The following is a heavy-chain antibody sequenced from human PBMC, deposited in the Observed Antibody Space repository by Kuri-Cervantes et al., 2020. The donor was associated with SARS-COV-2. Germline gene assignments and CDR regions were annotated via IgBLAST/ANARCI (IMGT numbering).Heavy chain of an antibody. CDR1: GFTFSSYS. D-gene: IGHD2-2*01. CDR2: ISSSSSYI. CDR3: ASLYWLEDIVVVPAADHYYYYMDV. V-gene: IGHV3-21*01. Sequence: GGSLKISCAASGFTFSSYSMNWVRQAPGKGLEWVSSISSSSSYIYYADSVKGRFTISRDNAKNSLYLQMNSLRAEDTAVYYCASLYWLEDIVVVPAADHYYYYMDVWGKGTTVTVSS. J-gene: IGHJ6*03.